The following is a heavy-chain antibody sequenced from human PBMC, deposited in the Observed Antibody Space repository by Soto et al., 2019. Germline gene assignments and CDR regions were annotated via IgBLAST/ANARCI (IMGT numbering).Heavy chain of an antibody. V-gene: IGHV3-23*01. D-gene: IGHD3-22*01. Sequence: PGGSLRLSCAASGFTFSSYAMSWVRQAPGKGLEWVSAISGSGGSTYYADSVKGRFTISRDNSKNTLYLQMNSLRAEDTAVYYCAKQSYCYDSSGYPTESCDYWGQGSLVTVAS. CDR3: AKQSYCYDSSGYPTESCDY. CDR1: GFTFSSYA. CDR2: ISGSGGST. J-gene: IGHJ4*02.